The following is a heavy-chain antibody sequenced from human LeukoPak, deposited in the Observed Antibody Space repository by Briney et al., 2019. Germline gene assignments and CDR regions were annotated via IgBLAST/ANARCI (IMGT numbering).Heavy chain of an antibody. Sequence: ASVKVSCRASGYTFTRYGISWVRQAPGQGLEWMGWISAYNGNTNYAQKLQGRVTMTTDTSTSTAYMELRSLRSDDTAVYYCARDPRDIVVVPAVINFDYWGQGTLVTVSS. CDR3: ARDPRDIVVVPAVINFDY. J-gene: IGHJ4*02. D-gene: IGHD2-2*01. V-gene: IGHV1-18*04. CDR2: ISAYNGNT. CDR1: GYTFTRYG.